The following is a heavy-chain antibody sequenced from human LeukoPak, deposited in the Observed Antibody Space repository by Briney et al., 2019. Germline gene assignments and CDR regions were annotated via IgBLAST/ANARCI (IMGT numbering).Heavy chain of an antibody. Sequence: GGSLRLSCAASGFTFSDYYMSWIRQAPGKGLEWVSYISSSSSYTNYADSVKGRFTISRDNAKSSLYLQMNSLRAEDTAVYYCARVPTRWAAPYYYYGMDVWGQGTTVTVPS. J-gene: IGHJ6*02. V-gene: IGHV3-11*06. CDR3: ARVPTRWAAPYYYYGMDV. CDR1: GFTFSDYY. CDR2: ISSSSSYT. D-gene: IGHD1-1*01.